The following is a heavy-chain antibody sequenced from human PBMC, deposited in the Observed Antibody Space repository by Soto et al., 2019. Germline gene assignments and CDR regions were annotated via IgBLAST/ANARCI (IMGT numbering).Heavy chain of an antibody. Sequence: QVTLKESGPVLGKPTETLTLTCTVSGFSLSNGRRGVSWIRQPPGKALEWLAHIFSNDEKRFNTSLKSRLSISKDTSKSQVVLIMTNMDPVDTATYYCARTEDGGRSLPPAWWFDAGGQGTLVTVSS. J-gene: IGHJ5*02. V-gene: IGHV2-26*01. D-gene: IGHD2-15*01. CDR2: IFSNDEK. CDR1: GFSLSNGRRG. CDR3: ARTEDGGRSLPPAWWFDA.